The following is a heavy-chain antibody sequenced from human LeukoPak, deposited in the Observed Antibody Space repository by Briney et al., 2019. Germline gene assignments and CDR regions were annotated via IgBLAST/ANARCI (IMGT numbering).Heavy chain of an antibody. V-gene: IGHV4-39*07. J-gene: IGHJ5*02. CDR3: ARRQLLPHGWFDP. CDR2: IYYSGST. D-gene: IGHD2-2*01. Sequence: SETLSLTCTVSGGSISSSSYYWGWIRQPPGKGLEWIGSIYYSGSTYYNPSLKSRVTISVDTSKNQFSVKLSSVTAADTAVYYCARRQLLPHGWFDPWGQGTLVTVSS. CDR1: GGSISSSSYY.